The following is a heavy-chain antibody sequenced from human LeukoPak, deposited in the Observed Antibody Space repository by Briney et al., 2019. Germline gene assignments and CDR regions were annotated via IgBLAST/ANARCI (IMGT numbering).Heavy chain of an antibody. CDR3: SRDHPGSSSLNS. CDR2: LKTDGSRT. Sequence: GGSLRLSCEASGFTFNNYWMHWVRQAPGKGLEWVSRLKTDGSRTNCADSVEGRFTISRDNTKNTLYLQMNSLRAEDTAIYYCSRDHPGSSSLNSWGQGTLVTVSS. J-gene: IGHJ4*02. V-gene: IGHV3-74*01. D-gene: IGHD1-1*01. CDR1: GFTFNNYW.